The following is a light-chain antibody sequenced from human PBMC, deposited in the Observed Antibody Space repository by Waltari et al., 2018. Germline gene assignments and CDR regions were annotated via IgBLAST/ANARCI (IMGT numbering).Light chain of an antibody. CDR3: QQYGRSWNT. Sequence: EIVLTQSPGTLSLSQGERATLSCRASQSVSGNNLAWYQQKPAQAPRLLIHGASSRATGIPDRFSGSGSGTDFTLTISRLGPEDFALYYCQQYGRSWNTFGQGTKLEIK. V-gene: IGKV3-20*01. J-gene: IGKJ2*01. CDR2: GAS. CDR1: QSVSGNN.